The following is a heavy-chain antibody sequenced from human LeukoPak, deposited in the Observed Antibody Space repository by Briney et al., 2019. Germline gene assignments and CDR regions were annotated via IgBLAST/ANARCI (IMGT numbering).Heavy chain of an antibody. D-gene: IGHD3-10*01. CDR3: ATCYGSGSYYTDDAFDI. CDR1: GYSFTSYW. J-gene: IGHJ3*02. CDR2: IYPGDSDT. V-gene: IGHV5-51*01. Sequence: GESLEISCKGSGYSFTSYWIGWVRQMPGKGLEWMGIIYPGDSDTRYSPSFQGQVTISADKSISTAYLQWSSLKASDTAMYYCATCYGSGSYYTDDAFDIWGQGTMVTVSS.